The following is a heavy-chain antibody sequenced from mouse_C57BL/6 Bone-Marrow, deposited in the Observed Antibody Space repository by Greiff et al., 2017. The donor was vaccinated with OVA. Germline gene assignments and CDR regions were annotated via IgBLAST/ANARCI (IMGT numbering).Heavy chain of an antibody. D-gene: IGHD1-2*01. CDR1: GYTFTSYW. Sequence: VQLQQSGAELVKPGASVKMSCKASGYTFTSYWITWVKQRPGQGLEWIGDIYPGSGSTNYNEKFKSKATLTVDTSSSTAYMQLSSLTSEDSAVYYCAILYCGRTRGAMDYWGQGTSVTVSS. J-gene: IGHJ4*01. CDR3: AILYCGRTRGAMDY. CDR2: IYPGSGST. V-gene: IGHV1-55*01.